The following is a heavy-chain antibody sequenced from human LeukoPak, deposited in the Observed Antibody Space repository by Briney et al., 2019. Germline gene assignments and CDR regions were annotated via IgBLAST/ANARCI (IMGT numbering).Heavy chain of an antibody. CDR1: GGSISSYY. D-gene: IGHD3-3*01. CDR3: ASRSSIWSGYQDTLYYFDS. V-gene: IGHV4-59*01. J-gene: IGHJ4*02. Sequence: SETLSLTCTVSGGSISSYYWSWIRQPPGKRLEWIGHIYYSGSTNYNPSPKSRVTISVDTSKNQFSLKLSSATAADTAVYYCASRSSIWSGYQDTLYYFDSWGQGTLVTASA. CDR2: IYYSGST.